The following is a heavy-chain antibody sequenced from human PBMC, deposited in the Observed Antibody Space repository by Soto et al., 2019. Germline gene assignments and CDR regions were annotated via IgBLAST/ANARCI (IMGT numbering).Heavy chain of an antibody. V-gene: IGHV1-24*01. D-gene: IGHD3-16*02. CDR2: FDPEDGET. J-gene: IGHJ4*02. CDR1: GYTLTELS. Sequence: QVQLVQSGAEVKKPGASVKVSCKVSGYTLTELSMHWVRQAPGKGLEWMGSFDPEDGETIYAQKFQGRVTMTEDTSTDTAYMELSSLRSEDTAVYYCATAYYDYIWGSYRFDYWGQGTLVTVSS. CDR3: ATAYYDYIWGSYRFDY.